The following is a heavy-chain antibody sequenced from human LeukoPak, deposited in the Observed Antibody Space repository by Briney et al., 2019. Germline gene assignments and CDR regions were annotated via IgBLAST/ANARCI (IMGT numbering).Heavy chain of an antibody. CDR3: ARDQGYGDYVAY. V-gene: IGHV3-30*03. Sequence: GGSLRLSCAASGFTFSGFGMHWVRQAPGKGLEWVAVISYDGSNKYYADSVKGRFTISRDNSKNTLYLQMNSLRAEDTAVYYCARDQGYGDYVAYWGQGTLVTVSS. D-gene: IGHD4-17*01. CDR1: GFTFSGFG. CDR2: ISYDGSNK. J-gene: IGHJ4*02.